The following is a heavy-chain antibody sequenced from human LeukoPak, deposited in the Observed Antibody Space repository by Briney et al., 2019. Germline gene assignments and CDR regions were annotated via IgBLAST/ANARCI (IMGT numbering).Heavy chain of an antibody. CDR2: ISAYNGNT. Sequence: ASVKVSCKASGYTFTSYGISWVRQAPGQGLEWMGWISAYNGNTNYAQKFQGRVTMTRDTSISTAYMELSRLRSDDTAVYYCARGDIVVVVAPTSWGQGTLVTVSS. D-gene: IGHD2-15*01. CDR1: GYTFTSYG. V-gene: IGHV1-18*01. J-gene: IGHJ5*02. CDR3: ARGDIVVVVAPTS.